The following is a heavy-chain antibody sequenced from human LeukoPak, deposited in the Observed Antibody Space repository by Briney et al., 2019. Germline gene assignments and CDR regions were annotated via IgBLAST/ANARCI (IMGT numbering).Heavy chain of an antibody. J-gene: IGHJ4*02. V-gene: IGHV1-2*02. CDR1: GYTFTGYY. Sequence: ASVTVSCKASGYTFTGYYMHWVRQAPGQGLEWMGWINPNSGGTNYAQKFQGRVTMTRDTSISTGYMELSRLRSDDTAVYYCARGTYYYDTYFDYWGQGTLVTVSS. D-gene: IGHD3-22*01. CDR2: INPNSGGT. CDR3: ARGTYYYDTYFDY.